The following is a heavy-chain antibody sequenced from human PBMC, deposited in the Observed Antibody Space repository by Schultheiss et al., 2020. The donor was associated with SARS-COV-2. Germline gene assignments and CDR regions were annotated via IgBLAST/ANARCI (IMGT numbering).Heavy chain of an antibody. CDR3: ARRADLGVAGYFST. V-gene: IGHV4-34*01. Sequence: SETLSLTCAVYGGSFSGYYWSWIRQPPGKGLEWIGEINHSGSTNYNPSLKSRVTISVDTSKNQVSLNLRSVTATDTAVYYCARRADLGVAGYFSTWGQGTMVTVSS. CDR2: INHSGST. CDR1: GGSFSGYY. D-gene: IGHD6-19*01. J-gene: IGHJ3*01.